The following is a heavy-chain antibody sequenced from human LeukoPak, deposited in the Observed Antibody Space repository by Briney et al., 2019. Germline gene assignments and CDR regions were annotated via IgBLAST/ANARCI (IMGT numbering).Heavy chain of an antibody. CDR3: GRDALAATAPDN. V-gene: IGHV1-18*01. Sequence: GASVRVSCKPSGYTFTGYGISWVRQAPGQGPEWMGWISGYNGKTNYAQNFQGRVTMTTDTSTGTAYMELRSLRSDDTAVYYCGRDALAATAPDNWGQGTLVTVSS. J-gene: IGHJ4*02. CDR1: GYTFTGYG. D-gene: IGHD6-13*01. CDR2: ISGYNGKT.